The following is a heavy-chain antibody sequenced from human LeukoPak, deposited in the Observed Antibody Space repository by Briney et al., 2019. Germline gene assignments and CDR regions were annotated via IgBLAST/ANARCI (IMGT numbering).Heavy chain of an antibody. Sequence: GGSLRLSCAASGFTFSSYSMNWVRQAPGKGLEWVSSISSSSSYIYYADSVKGRFTIPRDNAKNSLYLQMNSLRAEVTAMYYCARGTGSYYSLGYWGQGTLVTVSS. CDR3: ARGTGSYYSLGY. CDR2: ISSSSSYI. D-gene: IGHD1-26*01. CDR1: GFTFSSYS. J-gene: IGHJ4*02. V-gene: IGHV3-21*01.